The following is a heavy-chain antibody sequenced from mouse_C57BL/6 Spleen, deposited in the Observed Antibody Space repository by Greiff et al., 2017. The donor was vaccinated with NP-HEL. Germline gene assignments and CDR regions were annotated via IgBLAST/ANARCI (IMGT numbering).Heavy chain of an antibody. D-gene: IGHD4-1*01. Sequence: EVKLVESGAELVRPGSSVKMSCKTSGYTFTSYGINWVKQRPGQGLEWIGYIYIGNGYTEYNEKFKGKATLTSDTSSSTAYMQLSSLTSEDSTIYFCARNSYYRTNWGYFDVWGTGTTVTVSS. J-gene: IGHJ1*03. V-gene: IGHV1-58*01. CDR2: IYIGNGYT. CDR3: ARNSYYRTNWGYFDV. CDR1: GYTFTSYG.